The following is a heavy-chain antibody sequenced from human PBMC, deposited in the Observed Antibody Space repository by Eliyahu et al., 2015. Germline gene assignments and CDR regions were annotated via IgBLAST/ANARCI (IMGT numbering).Heavy chain of an antibody. D-gene: IGHD2-2*01. CDR1: GFSLSTSGVG. CDR3: AHYVLVPAATTFPYSFQH. Sequence: QITLKESGPTLVKPTQTLTLTCTFSGFSLSTSGVGVGWIRQPPGKALEWLALIYWDDDKRYSPSLKSRLTITKDTSKNQVVLTMTNMDPVDTATYYCAHYVLVPAATTFPYSFQHWGQGTLVTVSS. CDR2: IYWDDDK. V-gene: IGHV2-5*02. J-gene: IGHJ1*01.